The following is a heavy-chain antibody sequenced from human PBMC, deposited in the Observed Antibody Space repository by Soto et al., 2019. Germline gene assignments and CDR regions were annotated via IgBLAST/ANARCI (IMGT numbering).Heavy chain of an antibody. Sequence: GGSLRLSCAASGFTFSTYGMHWVRQVPGKGLEWVAVISYDGSKKYYADSVKGRFTISRDNSKNTLYLQMNSLRPEDTAVYYCAKDLTDYDFWSGYHYWGQGTLVTVSS. CDR2: ISYDGSKK. J-gene: IGHJ4*02. CDR1: GFTFSTYG. CDR3: AKDLTDYDFWSGYHY. D-gene: IGHD3-3*01. V-gene: IGHV3-30*18.